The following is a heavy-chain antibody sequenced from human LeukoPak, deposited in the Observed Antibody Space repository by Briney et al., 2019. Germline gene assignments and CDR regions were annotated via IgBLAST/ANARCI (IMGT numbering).Heavy chain of an antibody. CDR2: IFSGGST. CDR1: GFTVSSNY. D-gene: IGHD3-9*01. Sequence: GGSLRLSCAASGFTVSSNYMSCVRHAPGRGLEWGSVIFSGGSTYYADSVKGRFTISRDNSKNTLYLQMNSLKTEDTAVYYCTTEIILTGYYREGGVDYWGQGTLVTVSS. J-gene: IGHJ4*02. V-gene: IGHV3-66*01. CDR3: TTEIILTGYYREGGVDY.